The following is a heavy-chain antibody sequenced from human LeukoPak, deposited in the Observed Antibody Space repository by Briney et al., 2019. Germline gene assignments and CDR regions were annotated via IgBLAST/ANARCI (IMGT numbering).Heavy chain of an antibody. J-gene: IGHJ4*01. CDR3: AKVPSAAGTLDFFDS. V-gene: IGHV3-43*02. D-gene: IGHD6-13*01. CDR1: GFTFGDHA. CDR2: ISGSGGST. Sequence: GGSLRLSCAASGFTFGDHAMHWVRQAPGKGLEWVSLISGSGGSTYYADSVKGRFAISRDNRKNSLYLQMNGLRTEDTALYYCAKVPSAAGTLDFFDSWGHGTLVTVSS.